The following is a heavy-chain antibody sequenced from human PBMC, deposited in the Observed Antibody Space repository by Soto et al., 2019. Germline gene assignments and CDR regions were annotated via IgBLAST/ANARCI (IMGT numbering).Heavy chain of an antibody. J-gene: IGHJ4*02. CDR2: VDHSGRT. V-gene: IGHV4-38-2*01. CDR1: GYSINSDYY. Sequence: SETLSLTCAVSGYSINSDYYWGWIRQPPGKGLEWIGSVDHSGRTYYSPSLRSRLTIFIDTSKNQFSLRLTSVTAADTAMYFCAKKGYYPSGKINLFDSWGPGTLVSGS. CDR3: AKKGYYPSGKINLFDS. D-gene: IGHD3-10*01.